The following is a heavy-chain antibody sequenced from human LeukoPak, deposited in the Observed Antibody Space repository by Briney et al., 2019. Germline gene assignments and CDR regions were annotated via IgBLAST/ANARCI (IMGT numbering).Heavy chain of an antibody. J-gene: IGHJ4*02. V-gene: IGHV4-61*02. Sequence: PSETLSLTCTVSGGSISSGSYYWSWIRQPAGKGLEWIGRIYTSGSTNYNPSLKSRVTISIDTSKKQFSLKLSSLTAADTAVYYCARHEAYYDSSGFLHYFDYWGQGSLVTVSS. D-gene: IGHD3-22*01. CDR3: ARHEAYYDSSGFLHYFDY. CDR2: IYTSGST. CDR1: GGSISSGSYY.